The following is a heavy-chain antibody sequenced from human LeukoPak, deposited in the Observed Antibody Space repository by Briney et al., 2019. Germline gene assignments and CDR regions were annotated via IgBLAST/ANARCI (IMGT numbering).Heavy chain of an antibody. V-gene: IGHV3-48*03. CDR2: SSSSGSTI. Sequence: PGGSLRLSCVASGFTFSGCEMNWVRQAPGKGLEWVSYSSSSGSTIYYADSVKGRFAISRDNAKNSLYLQMNSLRAEDTAVYYCARRRDFIDYWGQGTLVTVSS. J-gene: IGHJ4*02. D-gene: IGHD3/OR15-3a*01. CDR1: GFTFSGCE. CDR3: ARRRDFIDY.